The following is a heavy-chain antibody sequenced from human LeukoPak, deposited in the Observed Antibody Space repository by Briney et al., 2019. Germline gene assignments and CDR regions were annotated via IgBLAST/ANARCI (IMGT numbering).Heavy chain of an antibody. CDR2: IRNKGYGETT. V-gene: IGHV3-71*01. CDR3: ARELRYSYGQYYFDF. J-gene: IGHJ4*02. D-gene: IGHD5-18*01. Sequence: GGSLRLSCAASGFTVSRNYMSWFRQAPGKGLEWVGFIRNKGYGETTEYAASVKGRFTISRDDSKSIAYLQMNSLKTEDTAVYYCARELRYSYGQYYFDFWGQGTLVTVSS. CDR1: GFTVSRNY.